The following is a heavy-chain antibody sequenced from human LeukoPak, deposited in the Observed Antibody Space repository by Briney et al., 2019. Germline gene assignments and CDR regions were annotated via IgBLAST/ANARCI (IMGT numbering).Heavy chain of an antibody. D-gene: IGHD4-23*01. J-gene: IGHJ4*02. Sequence: ASVKVSCKASGYTFTGYYMHWVRQAPGQGLEWMGWINPHSGGANYAQKFQGRVTMTRDTSISTAYMELSRLRSDDTAVYYCARGRRRVIDYWGQGTLVTVSS. CDR3: ARGRRRVIDY. CDR2: INPHSGGA. V-gene: IGHV1-2*02. CDR1: GYTFTGYY.